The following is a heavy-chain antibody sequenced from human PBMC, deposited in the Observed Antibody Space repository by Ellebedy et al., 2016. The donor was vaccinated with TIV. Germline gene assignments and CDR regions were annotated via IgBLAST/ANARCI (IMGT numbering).Heavy chain of an antibody. V-gene: IGHV3-7*03. D-gene: IGHD7-27*01. J-gene: IGHJ4*02. Sequence: GESLKISCVASGFNFRTYWMTWVRQAPGKGLEWLANINQDGSDKNYVNSVKGRFTISRDNAKNSIYLQVNSLRAEDTAVYYCARENWVLDYWGQGALVSVSS. CDR1: GFNFRTYW. CDR2: INQDGSDK. CDR3: ARENWVLDY.